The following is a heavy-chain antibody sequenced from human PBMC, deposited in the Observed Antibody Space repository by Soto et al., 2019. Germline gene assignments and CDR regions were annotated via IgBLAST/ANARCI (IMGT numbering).Heavy chain of an antibody. CDR2: FDPEDGET. D-gene: IGHD1-7*01. Sequence: ASVKVSCKVSGYTLTELSMHWVRQAPGKGLEWMGGFDPEDGETIYAQKFQGRVTMTEDTSTDTAYMELSSLRSEDTAVYYCATPPITGTYSPYYYMDVWGKGTTVTVSS. V-gene: IGHV1-24*01. CDR1: GYTLTELS. CDR3: ATPPITGTYSPYYYMDV. J-gene: IGHJ6*03.